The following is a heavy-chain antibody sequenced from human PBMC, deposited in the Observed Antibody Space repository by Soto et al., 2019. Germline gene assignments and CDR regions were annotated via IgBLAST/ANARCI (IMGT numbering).Heavy chain of an antibody. D-gene: IGHD6-19*01. CDR2: ISSSGSTI. Sequence: GGSLRLSCAASGFTFSDYYMSWIRQAPGKGLEWVSYISSSGSTIYYADSVTGRVNISRDTAKNSLYLQMTSLRAEDTAVYSCARAGRKQWLVPSMDYWGQGTLVTVSS. CDR3: ARAGRKQWLVPSMDY. CDR1: GFTFSDYY. V-gene: IGHV3-11*01. J-gene: IGHJ4*02.